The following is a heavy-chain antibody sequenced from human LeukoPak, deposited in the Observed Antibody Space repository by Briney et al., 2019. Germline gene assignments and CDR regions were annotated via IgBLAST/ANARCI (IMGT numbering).Heavy chain of an antibody. CDR1: GGSISSHY. J-gene: IGHJ6*03. D-gene: IGHD3-3*01. CDR3: ARENIGGDCSSTSCRERITIFGVVIIGLPEGNYYYYMDV. Sequence: SETLSLTCTVSGGSISSHYWSWIRQPPGKGLEWIGYIYYSGSTNYNPSLKSRVTISVDTSKNQFSLQLNSVTPEDTAVYYCARENIGGDCSSTSCRERITIFGVVIIGLPEGNYYYYMDVWGKGTTVTVSS. V-gene: IGHV4-59*11. CDR2: IYYSGST.